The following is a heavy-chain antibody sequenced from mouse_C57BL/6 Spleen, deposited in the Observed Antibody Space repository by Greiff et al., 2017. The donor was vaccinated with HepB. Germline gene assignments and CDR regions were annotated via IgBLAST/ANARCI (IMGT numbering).Heavy chain of an antibody. CDR2: IDPSDSET. V-gene: IGHV1-52*01. CDR1: GYTFTSYW. CDR3: ARWGVYDGYLDY. D-gene: IGHD2-3*01. J-gene: IGHJ2*01. Sequence: QVQLQQPGAELVRPGSSVKLSCKASGYTFTSYWMHWVKQRPIQGLEWIGNIDPSDSETHYNQKFKDKATLTVDKSSSTAYLQLSSLTSEDSAVYYCARWGVYDGYLDYWGQGTTLTVSS.